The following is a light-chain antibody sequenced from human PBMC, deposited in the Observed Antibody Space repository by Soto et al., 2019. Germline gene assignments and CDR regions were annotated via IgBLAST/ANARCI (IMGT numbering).Light chain of an antibody. CDR1: RSDNGASYS. CDR2: EAT. J-gene: IGLJ1*01. CDR3: ISYKTDDTFV. Sequence: QSALTQPASVSGSPGQSITISCAGTRSDNGASYSVSWYQHLPGRSPTLIIYEATNRPSGVSERFSGSKAGDTASLTISGLQADDEAEYFCISYKTDDTFVFGSGTKVTVL. V-gene: IGLV2-14*01.